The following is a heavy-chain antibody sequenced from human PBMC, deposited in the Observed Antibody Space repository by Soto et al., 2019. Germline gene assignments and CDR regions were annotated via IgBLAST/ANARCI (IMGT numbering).Heavy chain of an antibody. J-gene: IGHJ4*02. CDR3: AIGYCGGDCYPPYYFDY. Sequence: QVQLVQSGAEVKKPGSSVKVSCKASGGTFSSYAISWVRQAPGQGLEWMGGIIPIFGTANYAQKFQGRVTITGDKSTSTGYMELSSLRSEDTAVYYCAIGYCGGDCYPPYYFDYWGQGTLVTVSS. CDR2: IIPIFGTA. D-gene: IGHD2-21*02. CDR1: GGTFSSYA. V-gene: IGHV1-69*06.